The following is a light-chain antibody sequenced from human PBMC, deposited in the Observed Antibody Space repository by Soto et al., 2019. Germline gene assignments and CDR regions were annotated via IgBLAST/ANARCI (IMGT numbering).Light chain of an antibody. CDR2: EVI. J-gene: IGLJ2*01. CDR1: SSDVGAYSY. Sequence: QSALTQPPSASGSPGQSVTISCTGTSSDVGAYSYVSWYQQHPGKAPKLMISEVIKRPSGVPDRFSGSKSGNTASLTVSGLQPEDEAAYYCSSYAGSNNLIFGGGTKLTVL. CDR3: SSYAGSNNLI. V-gene: IGLV2-8*01.